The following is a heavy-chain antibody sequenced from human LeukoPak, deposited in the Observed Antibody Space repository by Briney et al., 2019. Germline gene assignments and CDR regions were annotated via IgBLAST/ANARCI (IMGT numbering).Heavy chain of an antibody. CDR1: GFTFSSYS. V-gene: IGHV3-21*01. Sequence: GGSLRLSCAASGFTFSSYSMNWVRQAPGKGLEWVSSISSSSSYIYYADSVKGRFTISRDNAKNSLYLQMNSLRAEDTAVYYCARDSYGWGSHDYWGQGTLVSVAS. D-gene: IGHD3-10*01. CDR3: ARDSYGWGSHDY. J-gene: IGHJ4*02. CDR2: ISSSSSYI.